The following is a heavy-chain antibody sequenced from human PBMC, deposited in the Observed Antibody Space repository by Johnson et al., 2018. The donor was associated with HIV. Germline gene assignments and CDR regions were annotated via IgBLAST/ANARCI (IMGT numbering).Heavy chain of an antibody. Sequence: QVQLVESGGGVVQPGRSLRLSCAASGFIFSSYAMHWVRQAPGKGLEWVGLISYDGSNKYYADFVKGRFIISSNNSKKTLDLQTNSLRAEDTAVYYCARDLIKQQFLEWLSEGYGVFDIWGQGTVVTVSS. CDR1: GFIFSSYA. V-gene: IGHV3-30-3*01. J-gene: IGHJ3*02. D-gene: IGHD3-3*01. CDR3: ARDLIKQQFLEWLSEGYGVFDI. CDR2: ISYDGSNK.